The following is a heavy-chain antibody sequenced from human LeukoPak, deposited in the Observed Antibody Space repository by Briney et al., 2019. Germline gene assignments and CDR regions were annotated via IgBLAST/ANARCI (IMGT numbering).Heavy chain of an antibody. CDR3: ASSGSQTKFDY. CDR2: IYPGDSET. D-gene: IGHD3-10*01. J-gene: IGHJ4*02. CDR1: GYSFTNYW. Sequence: GESLKISCKGSGYSFTNYWIGWVRQMSGKGLEWMGIIYPGDSETRYSPSFQGQVSISADKSISTAYLQWSSLKASDTAMYYCASSGSQTKFDYGGQGTLVTVSS. V-gene: IGHV5-51*01.